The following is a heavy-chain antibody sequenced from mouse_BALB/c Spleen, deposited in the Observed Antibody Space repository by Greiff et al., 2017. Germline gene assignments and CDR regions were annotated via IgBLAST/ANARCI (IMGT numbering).Heavy chain of an antibody. V-gene: IGHV14-4*02. CDR1: GFNIKDYY. D-gene: IGHD2-4*01. Sequence: VQLKQSGAELVRSGASVKLSCTASGFNIKDYYMHWVKQRPEQGLEWIGWIDPENGDTEYAPKFQGKATMTADTSSNTAYLQLSSLTSEDTAVYYCNAWPSMITREWFAYWGQGTLVTVSA. J-gene: IGHJ3*01. CDR2: IDPENGDT. CDR3: NAWPSMITREWFAY.